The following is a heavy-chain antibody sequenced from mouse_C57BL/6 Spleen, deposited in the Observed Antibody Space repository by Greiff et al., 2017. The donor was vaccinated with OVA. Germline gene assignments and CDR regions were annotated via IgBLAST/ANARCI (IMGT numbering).Heavy chain of an antibody. CDR3: LLYYYGSSYVDYYAMDY. D-gene: IGHD1-1*01. CDR1: GFTFSSYA. CDR2: ISSGGDYI. J-gene: IGHJ4*01. Sequence: EVKLMESGEGLVKPGGSLKLSCAASGFTFSSYAMSWVRQTPEKRLEWVAYISSGGDYIYYADTVKGRFTISRDTARNTLYLQMSSLKSEDTAMYDCLLYYYGSSYVDYYAMDYWGQGTSVTVSS. V-gene: IGHV5-9-1*02.